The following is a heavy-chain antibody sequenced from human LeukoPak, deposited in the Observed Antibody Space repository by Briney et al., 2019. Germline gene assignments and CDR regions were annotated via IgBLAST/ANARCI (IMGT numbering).Heavy chain of an antibody. CDR1: GFAFSSYA. Sequence: GGSLRLSCAASGFAFSSYAMSWVRQAPGKGLEWVSAISGSGGSTYYADSVKGRFTISRDNSKNTLYLQMNSLRAEDTAVYYCAKVLTGTVIYYFDYWGQGTLVTVSS. CDR2: ISGSGGST. CDR3: AKVLTGTVIYYFDY. J-gene: IGHJ4*02. V-gene: IGHV3-23*01. D-gene: IGHD4-17*01.